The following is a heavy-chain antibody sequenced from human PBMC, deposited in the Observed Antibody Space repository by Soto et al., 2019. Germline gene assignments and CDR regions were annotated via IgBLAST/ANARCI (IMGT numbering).Heavy chain of an antibody. V-gene: IGHV1-46*01. CDR1: GYTFTIYY. D-gene: IGHD2-2*01. CDR3: ARVPRYSYDIVAVPAVMFDDWFDP. J-gene: IGHJ5*02. CDR2: VNPTGGST. Sequence: ASVKVSCKASGYTFTIYYIHWVLQAPGQGLEWMAIVNPTGGSTNYAQKFQGRVTITRDTSASTVYMELNSLRSEDTAVYYCARVPRYSYDIVAVPAVMFDDWFDPWGQGTLVTVSS.